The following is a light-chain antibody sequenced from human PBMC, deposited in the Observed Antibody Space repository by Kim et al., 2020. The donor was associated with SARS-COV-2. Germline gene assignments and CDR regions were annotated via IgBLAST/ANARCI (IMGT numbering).Light chain of an antibody. CDR1: KLGDKY. J-gene: IGLJ1*01. CDR3: QAWDSSTAV. Sequence: ESPGQTASITCSGDKLGDKYACWYQQKPGQSPVLVIYQDSKRPSGIPGRFSGSNSGNTATLTISGTQAMDEADYYCQAWDSSTAVFGTGTKVTVL. V-gene: IGLV3-1*01. CDR2: QDS.